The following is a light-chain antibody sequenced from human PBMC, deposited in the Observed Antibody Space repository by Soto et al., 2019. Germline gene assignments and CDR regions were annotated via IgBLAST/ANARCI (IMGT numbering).Light chain of an antibody. Sequence: EIVLTQSPATLSLSPGERATLSCRASESVIDFLAWYQQKPGQAPRLLIYEASNRATGIPARFSGSGSGTDFTLTISSLEPEDVAVYYCQNRSNWPLTFGGGTKVEI. J-gene: IGKJ4*01. CDR1: ESVIDF. CDR3: QNRSNWPLT. V-gene: IGKV3-11*01. CDR2: EAS.